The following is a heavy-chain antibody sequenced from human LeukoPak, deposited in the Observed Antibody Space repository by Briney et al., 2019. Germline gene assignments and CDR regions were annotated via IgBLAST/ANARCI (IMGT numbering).Heavy chain of an antibody. CDR3: ARAVADKTFDY. Sequence: SETLSLTCTVSGGSISTYYWSWIRQSPGKGLEWIGHLYNSGSTNYHPSLQSRVTISVDKSKNQFSLRLYSVTAADTAVYHCARAVADKTFDYWGPGTLVTVSS. V-gene: IGHV4-59*08. CDR2: LYNSGST. J-gene: IGHJ4*02. CDR1: GGSISTYY.